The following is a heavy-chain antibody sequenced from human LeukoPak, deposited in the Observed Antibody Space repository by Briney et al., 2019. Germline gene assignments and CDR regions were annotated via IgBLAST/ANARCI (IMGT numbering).Heavy chain of an antibody. CDR3: ARLSTVTTSFDY. CDR2: FYTSGNS. Sequence: PSETLSLTCTVSGGSISTYYWSWIRQPAGKGLEWIGRFYTSGNSYYNPSLKSRVTMSLDTSKNQFSLKLSSVTAADTAVYHCARLSTVTTSFDYWGQGTLVTVSS. V-gene: IGHV4-4*07. CDR1: GGSISTYY. D-gene: IGHD4-17*01. J-gene: IGHJ4*02.